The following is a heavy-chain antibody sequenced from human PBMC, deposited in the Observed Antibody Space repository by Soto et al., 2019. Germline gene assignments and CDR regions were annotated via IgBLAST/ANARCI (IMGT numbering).Heavy chain of an antibody. D-gene: IGHD1-26*01. CDR1: GFTFSNAW. CDR3: TRIVGATSRAFDI. Sequence: PGGSLRLSCAASGFTFSNAWMSWVRQAPGKGLEWVGRIKSKTDGGTTDYAAPVKGRFTISRDDSKNTLYLQMNSLKTEDTAVYYCTRIVGATSRAFDIWGQGTMVTVSS. V-gene: IGHV3-15*01. J-gene: IGHJ3*02. CDR2: IKSKTDGGTT.